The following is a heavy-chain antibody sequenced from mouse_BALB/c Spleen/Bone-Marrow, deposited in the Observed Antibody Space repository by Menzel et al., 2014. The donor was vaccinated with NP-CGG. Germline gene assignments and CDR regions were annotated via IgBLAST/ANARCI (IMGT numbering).Heavy chain of an antibody. CDR1: GYTFSSYY. J-gene: IGHJ1*01. CDR2: INPSNGGT. CDR3: TRSNYGY. V-gene: IGHV1S81*02. Sequence: QVHVPQSGAELETPGASVKLCCKASGYTFSSYYMYWVKQRPGQGLEWIGEINPSNGGTKFNEKFKSKATLTVDKSSSTAYMQLSSLTSEDSAVYYCTRSNYGY.